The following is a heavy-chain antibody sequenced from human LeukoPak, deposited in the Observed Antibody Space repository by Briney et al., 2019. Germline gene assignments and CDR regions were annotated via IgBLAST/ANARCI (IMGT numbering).Heavy chain of an antibody. CDR3: ARDLGTSGWYTFDY. D-gene: IGHD6-19*01. CDR2: TYYRSKWYN. Sequence: SQTLSLTCVIPGDSVASNNGAWNWIRQSPWRGLEWLGRTYYRSKWYNDYAMPMKGRISINPDTSKNQFFLQVNSVTPEDTAIYYCARDLGTSGWYTFDYWGQGTLVTVSS. V-gene: IGHV6-1*01. CDR1: GDSVASNNGA. J-gene: IGHJ4*02.